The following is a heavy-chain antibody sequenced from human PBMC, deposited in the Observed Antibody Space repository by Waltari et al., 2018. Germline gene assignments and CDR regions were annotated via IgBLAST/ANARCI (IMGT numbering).Heavy chain of an antibody. V-gene: IGHV1-69*13. CDR3: ATVAAYYDFWRGYDY. Sequence: QVQLVQSGAEVKKPGSSVKVSCKASGGTFSSHAISWVRQAPGQGLEWMGRIIPIFGTANYAQKFQGRVTITADKSTSTAYMELSSLRSEDTAVYYCATVAAYYDFWRGYDYWGQGTLVTVSS. D-gene: IGHD3-3*01. J-gene: IGHJ4*02. CDR2: IIPIFGTA. CDR1: GGTFSSHA.